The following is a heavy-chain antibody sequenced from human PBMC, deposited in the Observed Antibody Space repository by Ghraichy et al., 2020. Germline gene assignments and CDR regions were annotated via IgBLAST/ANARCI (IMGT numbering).Heavy chain of an antibody. D-gene: IGHD1-26*01. Sequence: GSLRLSCAVSGYSISSGYYWGWIRQPPGKGLEWIGSIYHSGSTYYNPSLKSRVTISVDTSKNQFSLKLSSVTAADTAVYYCARTLYSGSYYGHTSWGQGTLVTVSS. CDR3: ARTLYSGSYYGHTS. J-gene: IGHJ4*02. CDR1: GYSISSGYY. CDR2: IYHSGST. V-gene: IGHV4-38-2*01.